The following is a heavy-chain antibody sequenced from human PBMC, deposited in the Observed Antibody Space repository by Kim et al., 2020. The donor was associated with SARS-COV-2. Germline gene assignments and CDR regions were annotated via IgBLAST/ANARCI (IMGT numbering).Heavy chain of an antibody. CDR3: ARDLPHYYGSGSYSSPYYYYGMDV. D-gene: IGHD3-10*01. V-gene: IGHV3-30*04. J-gene: IGHJ6*02. Sequence: GGSLRLSCAASGFTFSSYAMHWVRQAPGKGLEWVAVISYDGSNKYYADSVKGRFTISGDNSKNTLYLQMNSLRAEDTAVYYCARDLPHYYGSGSYSSPYYYYGMDVWGQGTTVTVSS. CDR2: ISYDGSNK. CDR1: GFTFSSYA.